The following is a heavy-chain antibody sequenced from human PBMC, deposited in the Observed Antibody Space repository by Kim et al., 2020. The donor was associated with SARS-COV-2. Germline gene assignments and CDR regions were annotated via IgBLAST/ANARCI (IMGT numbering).Heavy chain of an antibody. J-gene: IGHJ4*02. CDR2: ISTNGGST. Sequence: GGSLRLSCSASGFTFSSYAMHWVRQAPGKGLEYVSGISTNGGSTYYADSVKARFNISRDNSRNMLNLQMSSLRSEDTAVYYCVKERTSGWYYFDYWGQGTLVTVSS. V-gene: IGHV3-64D*06. D-gene: IGHD6-19*01. CDR3: VKERTSGWYYFDY. CDR1: GFTFSSYA.